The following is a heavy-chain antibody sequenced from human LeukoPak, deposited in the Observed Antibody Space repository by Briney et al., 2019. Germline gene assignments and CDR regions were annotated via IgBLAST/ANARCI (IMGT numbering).Heavy chain of an antibody. CDR1: GFTFSSYS. CDR3: ARDFHGSGSP. J-gene: IGHJ5*02. V-gene: IGHV3-66*01. CDR2: IYSGGST. D-gene: IGHD3-10*01. Sequence: GGSLRLSCAASGFTFSSYSMNWVRQAPGKGLEWVSVIYSGGSTYYADSVKGRFTISRDNSKNTLYLQMNSLRAEDTAVYYCARDFHGSGSPWGQGTLVTVSS.